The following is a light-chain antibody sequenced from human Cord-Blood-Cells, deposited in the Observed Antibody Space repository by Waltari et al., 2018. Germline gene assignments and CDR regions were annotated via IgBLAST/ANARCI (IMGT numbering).Light chain of an antibody. CDR1: SSDVGGYNH. J-gene: IGLJ3*02. CDR3: CSYTGSWV. CDR2: DVS. V-gene: IGLV2-11*01. Sequence: QSALTQPCSVSGSPGQSVTIPCTGTSSDVGGYNHVPGYQQHPGKAPQLMIYDVSKRPSGVPDRFSRSKSGNPASLTISGLQAEDEADYYCCSYTGSWVFGGGTKLTVL.